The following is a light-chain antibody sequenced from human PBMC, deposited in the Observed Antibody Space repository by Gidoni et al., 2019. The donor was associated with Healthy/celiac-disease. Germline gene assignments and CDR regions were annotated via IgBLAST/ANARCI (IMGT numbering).Light chain of an antibody. CDR1: QSVSRNY. J-gene: IGKJ2*01. V-gene: IGKV3-20*01. CDR3: QQYGSSPYT. Sequence: DIVLTPSPGTLSLSPGERAPLSCKASQSVSRNYLVWYQQTPGQAPRLLIFGASSRATGIPDRFSGSGSGTDFTLTISRLEPEDFAVYYCQQYGSSPYTFGQGTKLEIK. CDR2: GAS.